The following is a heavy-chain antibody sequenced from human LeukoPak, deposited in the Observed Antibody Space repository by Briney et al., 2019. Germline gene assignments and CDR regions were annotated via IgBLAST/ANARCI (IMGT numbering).Heavy chain of an antibody. D-gene: IGHD6-13*01. CDR3: ARSLAAAGPYYYYYYMDV. J-gene: IGHJ6*03. Sequence: GGSLRLSCAASGFTVSSNYMSWVRQAPGKGLEWVSVIYSGGSTYYADSVKGRFTISRKHSKNTLYLQMNSLRAEDTAVYYCARSLAAAGPYYYYYYMDVWGKGTTVTVSS. V-gene: IGHV3-53*01. CDR1: GFTVSSNY. CDR2: IYSGGST.